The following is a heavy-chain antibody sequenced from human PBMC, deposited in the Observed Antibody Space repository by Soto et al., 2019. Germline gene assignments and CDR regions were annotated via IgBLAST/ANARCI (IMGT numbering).Heavy chain of an antibody. CDR3: ASALYCSGGSCSFDP. J-gene: IGHJ5*02. CDR1: GGSFSGYY. CDR2: INHSGST. Sequence: SETLSLTCAVYGGSFSGYYWTWIRQPPGTGLEWIGEINHSGSTNYNPSLKSRVTISVDTSKNQFSLKLSSVTAADTAVYYCASALYCSGGSCSFDPWGQGTLVTAPQ. V-gene: IGHV4-34*01. D-gene: IGHD2-15*01.